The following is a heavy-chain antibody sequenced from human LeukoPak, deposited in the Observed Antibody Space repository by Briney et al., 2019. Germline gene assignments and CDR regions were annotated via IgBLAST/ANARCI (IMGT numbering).Heavy chain of an antibody. J-gene: IGHJ4*02. Sequence: TGGSLRLSCAASGFTFSSYAMSWVRQAPGKGLEWVSVIYRGGSTLNANSVKGRFTISRDSSRNTLFLQMNSLRAEDTAVYYCARGYSSADYWGQGTLVTVSS. D-gene: IGHD5-18*01. CDR2: IYRGGST. V-gene: IGHV3-53*01. CDR3: ARGYSSADY. CDR1: GFTFSSYA.